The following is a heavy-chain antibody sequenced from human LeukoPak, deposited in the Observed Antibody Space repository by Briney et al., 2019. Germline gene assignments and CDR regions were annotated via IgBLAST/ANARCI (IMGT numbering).Heavy chain of an antibody. J-gene: IGHJ6*02. V-gene: IGHV4-59*01. CDR3: ARDGSHGMDV. CDR2: IYYSGST. CDR1: GGSFSGYY. Sequence: SETLSLTCAVYGGSFSGYYWSWIRQPPGKGLEWIGYIYYSGSTNYNPSLKSRVTISVDTSKNQFSLKLSSVTAADTAVYYCARDGSHGMDVWGQGTTVTVSS.